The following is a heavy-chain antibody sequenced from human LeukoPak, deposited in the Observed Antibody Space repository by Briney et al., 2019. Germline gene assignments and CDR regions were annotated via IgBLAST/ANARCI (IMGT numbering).Heavy chain of an antibody. CDR2: LNHSGTT. J-gene: IGHJ5*02. CDR3: ARASSYNDAVRYNPSWFGP. Sequence: SETMSLTCADYGGPFSGFFWSWIRQPPGKGPESGVELNHSGTTNYNPSLKSRVAISIDTSKNQFSLKLTSVTAADTAVYYCARASSYNDAVRYNPSWFGPWGQGTLVTVSS. V-gene: IGHV4-34*01. CDR1: GGPFSGFF. D-gene: IGHD3-10*01.